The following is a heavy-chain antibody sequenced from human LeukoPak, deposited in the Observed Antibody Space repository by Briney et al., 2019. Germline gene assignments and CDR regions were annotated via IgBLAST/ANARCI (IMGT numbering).Heavy chain of an antibody. CDR3: AREGPPVGSSGYYDY. CDR1: GGSISGYY. Sequence: PSETLSLTCTVSGGSISGYYWTWIRQSPGKRLEWIGYIYYTGSTNYNPSLKSRVTISLHTPKNQFSLNLNSVTAADAAVYYCAREGPPVGSSGYYDYWGQGILVTVSS. V-gene: IGHV4-59*01. CDR2: IYYTGST. D-gene: IGHD3-22*01. J-gene: IGHJ4*02.